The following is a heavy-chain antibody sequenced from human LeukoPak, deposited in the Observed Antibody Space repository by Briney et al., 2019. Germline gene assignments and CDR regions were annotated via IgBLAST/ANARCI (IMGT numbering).Heavy chain of an antibody. D-gene: IGHD3-22*01. Sequence: ASVKVSCKASGYTFTGYYMHWVRQAPGQGLEWMGIINPSGGSTSYAQKFQGRVTITRNTSISTAYMELSSLRSEDTAVYYCARGPRITMMIYFQHWGQGTLVTVSS. CDR3: ARGPRITMMIYFQH. J-gene: IGHJ1*01. CDR2: INPSGGST. CDR1: GYTFTGYY. V-gene: IGHV1-46*01.